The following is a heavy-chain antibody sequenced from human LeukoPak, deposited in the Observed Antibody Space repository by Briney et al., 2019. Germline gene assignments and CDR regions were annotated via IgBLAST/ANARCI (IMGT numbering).Heavy chain of an antibody. D-gene: IGHD3-10*01. Sequence: SETLSLTCTVSGGSISSGSYYWRWIRQPAGKGLEWIGRIYTSGSPNYNPSLKSRVTISVVPSKNQFSLKLRSVTAADTGVYYCARDWEDYYGSGNWFDPWGQGTLVTVSS. CDR1: GGSISSGSYY. V-gene: IGHV4-61*02. J-gene: IGHJ5*02. CDR2: IYTSGSP. CDR3: ARDWEDYYGSGNWFDP.